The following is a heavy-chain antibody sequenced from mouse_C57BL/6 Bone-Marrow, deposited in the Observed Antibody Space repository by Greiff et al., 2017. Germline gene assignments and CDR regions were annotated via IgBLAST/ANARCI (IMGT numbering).Heavy chain of an antibody. D-gene: IGHD2-4*01. V-gene: IGHV1-62-2*01. CDR2: FYPGSGSI. CDR3: ARHERYYDYEVYFDY. J-gene: IGHJ2*01. CDR1: GYIFTEYT. Sequence: VQLQQSGAELVKPGASVKLSCKASGYIFTEYTIHWVKQRSGQGLEWIGWFYPGSGSIKYNERFKDKGTLTADKSSNTGYMELSRLTSEDSAVYFFARHERYYDYEVYFDYWGQGTTLTVSS.